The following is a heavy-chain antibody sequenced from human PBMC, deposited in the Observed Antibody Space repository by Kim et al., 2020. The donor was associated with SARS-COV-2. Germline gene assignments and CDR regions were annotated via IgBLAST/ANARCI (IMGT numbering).Heavy chain of an antibody. CDR2: ST. J-gene: IGHJ6*02. CDR3: ARDRDDGMDV. Sequence: STNYNPSLKSRVTISVDTSKNQFSLNLSSVTAADTAVYYCARDRDDGMDVWGQGTTVTVSS. V-gene: IGHV4-59*01.